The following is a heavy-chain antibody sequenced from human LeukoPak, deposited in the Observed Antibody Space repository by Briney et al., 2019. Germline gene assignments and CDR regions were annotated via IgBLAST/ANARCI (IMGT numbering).Heavy chain of an antibody. Sequence: GESLKISCKGSGYSFTSYWIGWVRQMPGKGLEWMGTIYPGDSDTRYSPSFQGQVTISADKSISTAYLQWSSLKASDTAMYYCARLIPSGFGELFSSFDYWGQGTLVTVSS. CDR1: GYSFTSYW. V-gene: IGHV5-51*01. D-gene: IGHD3-10*01. CDR2: IYPGDSDT. CDR3: ARLIPSGFGELFSSFDY. J-gene: IGHJ4*02.